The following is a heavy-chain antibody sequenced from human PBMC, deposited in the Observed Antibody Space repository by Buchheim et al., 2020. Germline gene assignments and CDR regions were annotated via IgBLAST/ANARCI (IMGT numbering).Heavy chain of an antibody. CDR2: IYYSGTT. CDR3: ARARGRALAGGNNGVDV. CDR1: GGSISSGGYY. D-gene: IGHD6-13*01. Sequence: QVQLQESGPGLVKTSQTLSLNCTVSGGSISSGGYYWTWIRQHPGKGLEWIGYIYYSGTTYYNPSLKTRITISVDTSNNQFSLKLSSVTAADTAVYYCARARGRALAGGNNGVDVWGQGTT. V-gene: IGHV4-31*03. J-gene: IGHJ6*02.